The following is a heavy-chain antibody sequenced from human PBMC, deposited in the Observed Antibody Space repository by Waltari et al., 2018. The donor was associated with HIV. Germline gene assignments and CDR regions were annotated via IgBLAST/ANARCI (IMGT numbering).Heavy chain of an antibody. CDR2: INPNTGGT. J-gene: IGHJ4*02. V-gene: IGHV1-2*02. CDR1: GYSFTAYY. Sequence: QVQLVQSGAEVKKPGASVKVSCKTSGYSFTAYYMHWVRQAPGQGLEWMGLINPNTGGTNYAQKFQGRVTMTWDTSISTIYMDLNRLTSDDTAIYYCARPVAATFYFDYWGQGTLVTVSS. CDR3: ARPVAATFYFDY. D-gene: IGHD6-19*01.